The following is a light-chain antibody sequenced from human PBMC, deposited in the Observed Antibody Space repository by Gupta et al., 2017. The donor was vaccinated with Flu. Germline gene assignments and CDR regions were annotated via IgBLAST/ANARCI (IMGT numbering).Light chain of an antibody. CDR3: CCSFKGGFV. Sequence: QSALTQPASVAGSPGQSITVSCSGASDDIGTYRLVSWFQQHPGKVPSLIIFEDNKRPSGVSDRFSGSKSGTTASLTISALQAEDEADYFCCCSFKGGFVFGGGTQVSVL. CDR2: EDN. J-gene: IGLJ1*01. V-gene: IGLV2-23*01. CDR1: SDDIGTYRL.